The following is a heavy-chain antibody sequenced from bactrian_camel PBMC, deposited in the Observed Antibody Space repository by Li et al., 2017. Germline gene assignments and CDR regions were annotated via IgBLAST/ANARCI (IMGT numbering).Heavy chain of an antibody. V-gene: IGHV3S53*01. CDR2: IDSDGST. D-gene: IGHD5*01. CDR1: ICMGD. J-gene: IGHJ7*01. Sequence: VQLVESGGGSVQAGETLRLSCVAFICMGDMSWYRQAPGKEREFVSAIDSDGSTSYAGSVKGRFTISQNNAKNTLYLQMNSLKPEESAVYYCALVLWVGYRITTAWTTGAKEPRSPSP.